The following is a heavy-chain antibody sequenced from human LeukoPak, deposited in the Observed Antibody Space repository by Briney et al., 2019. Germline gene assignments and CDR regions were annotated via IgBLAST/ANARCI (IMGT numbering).Heavy chain of an antibody. J-gene: IGHJ3*02. CDR1: GFTFNTYG. Sequence: GGSLRLSCAASGFTFNTYGMSWVRQAPGRGLEWVSGIRGSGGNTYYADSVKGRCTISRDGSKNTLYLQMNSLRVEDTAVYYCARGLFLSGYLDAFDIWGQGTVVTVSS. D-gene: IGHD3-22*01. V-gene: IGHV3-23*01. CDR3: ARGLFLSGYLDAFDI. CDR2: IRGSGGNT.